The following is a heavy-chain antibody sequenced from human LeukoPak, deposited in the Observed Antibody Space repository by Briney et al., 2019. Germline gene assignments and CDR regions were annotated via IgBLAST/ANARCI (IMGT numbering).Heavy chain of an antibody. J-gene: IGHJ4*02. D-gene: IGHD6-19*01. CDR3: ARGMTKYYDNSGSDY. V-gene: IGHV1-2*02. Sequence: ASVKVSCKASGYTFVAHYMHWVRQAPGQGLEWMGWVNPNSGDTNYAPKFLARVTMTRDTSINTAYMELSRLRSDDTAVYYCARGMTKYYDNSGSDYWDQGSLVTVSS. CDR1: GYTFVAHY. CDR2: VNPNSGDT.